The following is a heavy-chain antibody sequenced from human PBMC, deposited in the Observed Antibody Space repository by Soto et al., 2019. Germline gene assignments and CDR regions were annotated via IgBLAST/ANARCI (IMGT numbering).Heavy chain of an antibody. CDR1: GFDFEDYA. V-gene: IGHV3-43D*04. D-gene: IGHD3-22*01. CDR3: AKALYYSDSSPLGH. J-gene: IGHJ4*02. CDR2: TNSDGTDS. Sequence: PGGSLRLSCAAAGFDFEDYAMHWVRQVPGKGLEWVSLTNSDGTDSYYMDSVKGRFTISRDNGKSSLYLQMDRLRPEDTALYFCAKALYYSDSSPLGHWGQGTLVTVSS.